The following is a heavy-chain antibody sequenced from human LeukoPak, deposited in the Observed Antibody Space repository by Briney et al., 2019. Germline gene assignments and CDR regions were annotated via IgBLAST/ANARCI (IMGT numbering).Heavy chain of an antibody. D-gene: IGHD3-22*01. CDR1: GFNFRTYA. CDR2: FSSDGSSK. CDR3: AKRGVVIRVILVGFHKEAYYFDS. J-gene: IGHJ4*02. Sequence: GRSLRLSCAASGFNFRTYAMHWVRQAPGKGLEWVAVFSSDGSSKYYADSVKGRFTISRDNPKNTLYLQMNSLRAEDTAVYFCAKRGVVIRVILVGFHKEAYYFDSWGQGALVTVSS. V-gene: IGHV3-30*04.